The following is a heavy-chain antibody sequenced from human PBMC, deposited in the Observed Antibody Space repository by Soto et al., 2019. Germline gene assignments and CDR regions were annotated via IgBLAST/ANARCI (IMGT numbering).Heavy chain of an antibody. CDR1: GYSFTSYW. J-gene: IGHJ6*02. CDR2: IYPGDSDT. V-gene: IGHV5-51*01. CDR3: ARRTSRGKYYYGMDV. D-gene: IGHD3-22*01. Sequence: PGESLKISCKGSGYSFTSYWIGCVRQMPGKGLECMGIIYPGDSDTRYSPSFQGQVTISADKSISAAYLQWSSLKAWDTAMYYCARRTSRGKYYYGMDVWGQGTTVTVSS.